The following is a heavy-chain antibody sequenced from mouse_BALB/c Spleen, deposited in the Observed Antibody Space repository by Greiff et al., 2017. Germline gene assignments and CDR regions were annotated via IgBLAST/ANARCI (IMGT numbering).Heavy chain of an antibody. CDR1: GFTFSSFG. CDR3: ARAPTGDWYFDV. CDR2: ISSGSSTI. J-gene: IGHJ1*01. V-gene: IGHV5-17*02. D-gene: IGHD2-10*01. Sequence: EVQVVESGGGLVQPGGSRKLSCAASGFTFSSFGMHWVRQAPEKGLEWVAYISSGSSTIYYADTVKGRFTISRDNPKNTLFLQMTSLRSEDTAMYYCARAPTGDWYFDVWGAGTTVTVSS.